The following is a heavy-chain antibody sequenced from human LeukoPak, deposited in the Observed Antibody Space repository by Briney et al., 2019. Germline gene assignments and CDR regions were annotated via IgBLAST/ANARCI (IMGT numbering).Heavy chain of an antibody. Sequence: GESLKISCKASGYSFDYYWIAWVRQMPGKGLEWMRIIYPDDSDSTYSPSFQGQVTISVDESINTAYLQWSSLKASNTAIYYCARVGSVTNFGVVSYYFDYWGQGTLVTVSS. V-gene: IGHV5-51*01. CDR1: GYSFDYYW. D-gene: IGHD3-3*01. CDR2: IYPDDSDS. J-gene: IGHJ4*02. CDR3: ARVGSVTNFGVVSYYFDY.